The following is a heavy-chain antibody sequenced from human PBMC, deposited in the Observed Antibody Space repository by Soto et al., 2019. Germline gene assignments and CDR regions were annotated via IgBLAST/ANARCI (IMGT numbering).Heavy chain of an antibody. CDR3: AKGGRQWLVTSDFNY. D-gene: IGHD6-19*01. CDR2: VSHDGRNT. J-gene: IGHJ4*02. V-gene: IGHV3-30*18. Sequence: VQLVESGGGVVQPGRSLRLSCAASGFTFSDYAMHWVRQAPGKGLEWVAVVSHDGRNTHYADSVKGRFTISRDSSKNKVSLEMTSRRAEDTAVYSCAKGGRQWLVTSDFNYWGQGALVTVSS. CDR1: GFTFSDYA.